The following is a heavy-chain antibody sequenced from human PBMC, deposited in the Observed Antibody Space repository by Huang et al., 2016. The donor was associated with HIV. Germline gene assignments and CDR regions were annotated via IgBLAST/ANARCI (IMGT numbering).Heavy chain of an antibody. J-gene: IGHJ4*02. D-gene: IGHD6-19*01. CDR3: ARDSQQWLVEDY. Sequence: EVQLVESGGGLVQPGGSLRLSCAASGFTFSSYWMHWVRQAPGKGRGGFSRSKRYGSSTSYADSVKGRFTISRDNAKNTLYLQMNSLGAEDTAVYYCARDSQQWLVEDYWGQGTLFTVSS. CDR2: SKRYGSST. V-gene: IGHV3-74*01. CDR1: GFTFSSYW.